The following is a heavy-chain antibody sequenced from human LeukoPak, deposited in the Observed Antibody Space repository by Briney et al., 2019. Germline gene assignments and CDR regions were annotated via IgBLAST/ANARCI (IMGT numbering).Heavy chain of an antibody. J-gene: IGHJ3*01. CDR3: AKARIAAAGTGAFDV. CDR1: GFTVSSYG. V-gene: IGHV3-23*01. D-gene: IGHD6-13*01. Sequence: PGGSLRLSCAASGFTVSSYGVTWVRLAPGKGLEWVSAFSATDGSAQYAESAKGRFTISRDNSKNSLYPQMNSLRDEDTAVYYCAKARIAAAGTGAFDVWGQGTMVTVSS. CDR2: FSATDGSA.